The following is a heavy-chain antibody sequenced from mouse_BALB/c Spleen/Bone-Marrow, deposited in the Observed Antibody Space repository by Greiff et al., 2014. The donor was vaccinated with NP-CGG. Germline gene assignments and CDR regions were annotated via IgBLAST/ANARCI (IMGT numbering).Heavy chain of an antibody. J-gene: IGHJ2*01. D-gene: IGHD2-5*01. V-gene: IGHV1-63*02. CDR2: IYPGGGYT. CDR1: GYTFTNYY. Sequence: QVQLQQSGAELVRPGTSVKISCKASGYTFTNYYLGWVKQRPGHGLEWIGDIYPGGGYTNYNEEFKGKATLTADTSSSTAYMQLSGLTSEDSAVYFCARDSNFKDYLDYWGQGTTLTVSS. CDR3: ARDSNFKDYLDY.